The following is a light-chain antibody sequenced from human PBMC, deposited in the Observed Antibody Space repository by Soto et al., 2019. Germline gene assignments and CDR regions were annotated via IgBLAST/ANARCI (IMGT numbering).Light chain of an antibody. CDR1: SSDVGGYNY. CDR2: DVS. V-gene: IGLV2-14*01. J-gene: IGLJ1*01. Sequence: QSALTQPASVSGSPGQSNTISCTGTSSDVGGYNYVSWYQQHPGKAPKFMIYDVSNRPSGVSNRFSGSKSGNTASLTISGLQAEDEADYYCCSYTTSNTRQIVFGTGTKLTVL. CDR3: CSYTTSNTRQIV.